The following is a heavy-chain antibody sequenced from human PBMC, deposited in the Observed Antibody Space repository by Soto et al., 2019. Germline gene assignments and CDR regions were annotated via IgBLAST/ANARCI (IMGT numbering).Heavy chain of an antibody. J-gene: IGHJ6*02. CDR3: ARHYCIRTSCYYFYYSGMGV. D-gene: IGHD2-2*01. Sequence: QVQLVQSGAEVKKPGSSVKVSCKASGGTFSSYAISWVRQAPGQGLEWMGGIIPIFGTANYAQKFQGRVTMTADEATGPAYMELSSLRSAGTAVYYCARHYCIRTSCYYFYYSGMGVWGQGTTVTVSS. CDR1: GGTFSSYA. CDR2: IIPIFGTA. V-gene: IGHV1-69*12.